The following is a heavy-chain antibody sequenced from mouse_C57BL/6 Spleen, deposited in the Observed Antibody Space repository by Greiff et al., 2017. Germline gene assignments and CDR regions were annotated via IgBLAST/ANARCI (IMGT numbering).Heavy chain of an antibody. CDR2: IYPYNGVS. J-gene: IGHJ4*01. Sequence: EVKLMESGPELVKPGASVKISCKASGYSFTGYYMHWVKQSHGNILDWIGYIYPYNGVSSYNQKFKGKATLTVDKSSSTAYMELRSLTSEDSAVYYCARWGGVAKDYYAMDYWGQGTSVTVSS. V-gene: IGHV1-31*01. D-gene: IGHD1-1*01. CDR1: GYSFTGYY. CDR3: ARWGGVAKDYYAMDY.